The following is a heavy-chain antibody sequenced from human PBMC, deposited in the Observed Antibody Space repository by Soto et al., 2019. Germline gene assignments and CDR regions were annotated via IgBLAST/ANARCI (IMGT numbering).Heavy chain of an antibody. V-gene: IGHV3-74*01. J-gene: IGHJ4*02. D-gene: IGHD3-9*01. CDR3: ARGGADIFTGPLDY. CDR2: IKSGEVGI. CDR1: GFIFGNYW. Sequence: EVQLVESGGGLVQPGGSLRLSCVASGFIFGNYWMHWVRQAPGTGLVWVSRIKSGEVGISYADSVKGRFTISRDNAKNTLYRQMNSLRVEDPAVYYCARGGADIFTGPLDYWGQGTLVTFSS.